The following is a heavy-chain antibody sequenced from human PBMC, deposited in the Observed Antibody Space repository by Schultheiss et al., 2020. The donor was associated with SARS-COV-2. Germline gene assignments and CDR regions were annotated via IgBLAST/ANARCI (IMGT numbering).Heavy chain of an antibody. CDR1: GFTFSSYG. Sequence: GGSLRLSCAASGFTFSSYGMHWVRQAPGKGLEWVSGISWNSGSIGYADSVKGRFTISRDNAKNSLYLQMNSLRAEDTALYYCAKDTGIDGYSSSSGGGYYYYGMDVWGQGTTVTVSS. CDR2: ISWNSGSI. V-gene: IGHV3-9*01. D-gene: IGHD6-6*01. CDR3: AKDTGIDGYSSSSGGGYYYYGMDV. J-gene: IGHJ6*02.